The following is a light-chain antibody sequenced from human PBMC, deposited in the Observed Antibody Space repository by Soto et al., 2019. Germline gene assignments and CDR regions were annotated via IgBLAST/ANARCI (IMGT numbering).Light chain of an antibody. Sequence: EIVLTQSPGTLSLSPGERATLSCRASQSVSNNLAWYQQKPGKAPRLLIYGASNRATGLPARFSGSGSGTEFTLTISSLQSEDFAVYYCQQYXNWPPQITCGQGTRLEI. CDR1: QSVSNN. V-gene: IGKV3-15*01. J-gene: IGKJ5*01. CDR2: GAS. CDR3: QQYXNWPPQIT.